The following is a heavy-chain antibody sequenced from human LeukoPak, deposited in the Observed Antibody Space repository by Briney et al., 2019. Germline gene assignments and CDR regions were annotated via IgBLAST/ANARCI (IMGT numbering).Heavy chain of an antibody. V-gene: IGHV4-34*01. CDR2: INDSGST. Sequence: PSETLSLTCAVYGGSFSGYYWRWVRQPPGKGLEWVGEINDSGSTNYNSSLKSRVTISVDTSKNQFSLKLSSVTAADTAVYYCARGNYGSGSYNGDWGPLDYWGQGTLVTVSS. CDR1: GGSFSGYY. D-gene: IGHD3-10*01. CDR3: ARGNYGSGSYNGDWGPLDY. J-gene: IGHJ4*02.